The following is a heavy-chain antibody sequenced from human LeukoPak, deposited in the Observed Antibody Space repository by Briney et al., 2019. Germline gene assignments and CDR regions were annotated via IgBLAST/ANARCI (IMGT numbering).Heavy chain of an antibody. J-gene: IGHJ4*02. CDR1: EFTFSSYW. D-gene: IGHD4-17*01. CDR3: ARLGARQMLEY. V-gene: IGHV3-7*01. Sequence: GGSLRLSCAASEFTFSSYWMSWVRQAPGKGLEWVANIKQDGGQIYYLESVKGRFTVSRDNAKNSLYLRMNSLRAGDTAVYYCARLGARQMLEYWGQGTLVTVSS. CDR2: IKQDGGQI.